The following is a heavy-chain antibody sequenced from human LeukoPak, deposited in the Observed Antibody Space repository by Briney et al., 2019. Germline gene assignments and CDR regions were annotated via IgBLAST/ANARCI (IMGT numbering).Heavy chain of an antibody. Sequence: PGESLKISCKGSGYSFTSYWIGWVRQMPGKGLEWMGIIYPGDSDTRYSPSFQGQVTISADKSISTAYLQWSSLKASDTAMYYCARHAGPNSGYDQVDYRGQGTLVTVSS. D-gene: IGHD5-12*01. CDR2: IYPGDSDT. J-gene: IGHJ4*02. CDR1: GYSFTSYW. CDR3: ARHAGPNSGYDQVDY. V-gene: IGHV5-51*01.